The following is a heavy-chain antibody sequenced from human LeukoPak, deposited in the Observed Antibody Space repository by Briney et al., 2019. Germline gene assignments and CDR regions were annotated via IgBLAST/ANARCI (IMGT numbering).Heavy chain of an antibody. V-gene: IGHV4-4*07. CDR1: GGSISSYY. J-gene: IGHJ6*03. Sequence: SETLSLTCTVSGGSISSYYWNWIRQPAGKGLEWIGRIHTSGGTNYNPSLKSRVTMSVDTSKNQFSLKLSSVTAADTAVYYCARDPIFGVGDYYYMDVWGKGTTVTVPS. D-gene: IGHD3-3*01. CDR2: IHTSGGT. CDR3: ARDPIFGVGDYYYMDV.